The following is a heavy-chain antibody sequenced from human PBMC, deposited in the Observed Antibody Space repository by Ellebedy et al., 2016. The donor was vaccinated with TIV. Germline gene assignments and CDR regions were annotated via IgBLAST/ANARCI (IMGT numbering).Heavy chain of an antibody. V-gene: IGHV3-21*04. D-gene: IGHD3-22*01. Sequence: GESLKISCAASGFTFSSYSMNWVRQAPGKGLEWVSSISSSSSYIYYADSVKGRFTISRDNAKNSLYLQMNSLRAEDTAVYYCARECRYYYDSSGYYPVDWGQGTLVTVSS. CDR2: ISSSSSYI. CDR1: GFTFSSYS. J-gene: IGHJ4*02. CDR3: ARECRYYYDSSGYYPVD.